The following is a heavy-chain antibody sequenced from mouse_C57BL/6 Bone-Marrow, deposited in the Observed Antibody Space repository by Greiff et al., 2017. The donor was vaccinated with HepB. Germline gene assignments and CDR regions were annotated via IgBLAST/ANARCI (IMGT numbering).Heavy chain of an antibody. Sequence: EVQRVESGPGLAKPSQTLSLTCSVTGYSITSDYWNWIRKFPGNKLEYMGYISYSGSTYYNPSLKSRISITRDTSKNQYYLQLNSVTTEDTATYYCARGGERWLLRGYYAMDYWGQGTSVTVSS. CDR3: ARGGERWLLRGYYAMDY. CDR2: ISYSGST. J-gene: IGHJ4*01. CDR1: GYSITSDY. V-gene: IGHV3-8*01. D-gene: IGHD2-3*01.